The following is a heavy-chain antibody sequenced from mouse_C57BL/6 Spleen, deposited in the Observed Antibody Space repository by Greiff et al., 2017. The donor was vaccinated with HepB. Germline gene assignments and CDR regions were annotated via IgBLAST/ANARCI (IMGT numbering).Heavy chain of an antibody. CDR3: AKTPSGYYGSPYAMDY. J-gene: IGHJ4*01. Sequence: VQLQQSGPELVKPGASVKISCKASGYTFTDYYMNWVKQSHGKSLEWIGDINPNNGGTSYNQKFKGKATLTVDKSSSTAYMELRSLTSEDSAVYYGAKTPSGYYGSPYAMDYWGQGTSVTVSS. D-gene: IGHD1-1*01. V-gene: IGHV1-26*01. CDR1: GYTFTDYY. CDR2: INPNNGGT.